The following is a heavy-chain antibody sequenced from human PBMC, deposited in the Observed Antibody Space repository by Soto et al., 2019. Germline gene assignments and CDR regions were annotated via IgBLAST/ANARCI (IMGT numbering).Heavy chain of an antibody. V-gene: IGHV4-39*01. CDR3: ARSNYDFWSGYYPYNWFDP. CDR1: GGSISSSSYY. Sequence: QLQLQESGPGLVKPSETLSLTCTVSGGSISSSSYYWGWIHQPPGKGLEWIGSIYYSGSTYYNPSLKSRVTISVDTSKNQFSLKLSSVTAADTAVYYCARSNYDFWSGYYPYNWFDPWGQGTLVTVSS. J-gene: IGHJ5*02. D-gene: IGHD3-3*01. CDR2: IYYSGST.